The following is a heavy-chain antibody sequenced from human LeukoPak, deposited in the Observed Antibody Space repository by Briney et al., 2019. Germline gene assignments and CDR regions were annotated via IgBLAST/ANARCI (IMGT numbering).Heavy chain of an antibody. CDR2: IIPIFGTA. CDR3: ARPRLTYYYDSISAFDI. D-gene: IGHD3-22*01. CDR1: GGTFSSYA. J-gene: IGHJ3*02. Sequence: GASVKVSCKASGGTFSSYAISWVRQAPGQGLEWMGGIIPIFGTANYAQKFQGRVTITTDESTSTAYMELSSLRSEDTAVYYCARPRLTYYYDSISAFDIWGQGTMVTVSS. V-gene: IGHV1-69*05.